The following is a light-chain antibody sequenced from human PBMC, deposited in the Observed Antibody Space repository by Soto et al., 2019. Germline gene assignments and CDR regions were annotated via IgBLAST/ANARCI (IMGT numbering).Light chain of an antibody. V-gene: IGLV2-23*01. J-gene: IGLJ1*01. CDR2: EGS. CDR3: CSYGNSSNDV. Sequence: QSALTQPASVSGSPGQSITISCTGTSSDVGSYNLVSWYQHHPGKTPKLMIYEGSRRPSGVSNRFSGSKSGNTASLTISGLQAEDEAAYYCCSYGNSSNDVFGSGTKGTVL. CDR1: SSDVGSYNL.